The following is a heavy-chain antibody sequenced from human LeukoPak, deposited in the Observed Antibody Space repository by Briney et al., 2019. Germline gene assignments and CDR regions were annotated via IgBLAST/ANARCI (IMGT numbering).Heavy chain of an antibody. D-gene: IGHD1-26*01. Sequence: GESLKISCKGSGYSFNTYWIGWVRQLPGKGLEWMGIIYPGDSDTRYSPSFQGQVTISADKSVSSVYLQWSSLKASDSAMYYCGRQLRVGATQSNFDYWGQGTLVTVSS. J-gene: IGHJ4*02. CDR1: GYSFNTYW. V-gene: IGHV5-51*01. CDR3: GRQLRVGATQSNFDY. CDR2: IYPGDSDT.